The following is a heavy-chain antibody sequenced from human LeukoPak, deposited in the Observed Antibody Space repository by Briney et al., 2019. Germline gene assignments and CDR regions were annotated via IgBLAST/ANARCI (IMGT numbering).Heavy chain of an antibody. Sequence: ASVKVSCKASGYTFTGYYMHWVRQAPGQGLEWMGWINPNSGGTNYAQRFQGWVTMTRDTSISTAYMELSRLRSDDTAVYYCARGRVDIVTYGMDVWGQGTTVTVSS. D-gene: IGHD5-12*01. CDR1: GYTFTGYY. V-gene: IGHV1-2*04. CDR3: ARGRVDIVTYGMDV. J-gene: IGHJ6*02. CDR2: INPNSGGT.